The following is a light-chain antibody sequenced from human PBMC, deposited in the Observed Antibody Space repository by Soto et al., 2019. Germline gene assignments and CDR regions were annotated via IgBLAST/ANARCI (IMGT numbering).Light chain of an antibody. CDR2: GAS. CDR1: QNISSY. CDR3: QQYHNWPPIT. V-gene: IGKV3-15*01. Sequence: IVLTQSPATLSLSPGRRATLSCRASQNISSYLIWYQQKPGQAPRLLIYGASTRATGIPARFSGSGSGTEFTLTISSLQSEDFAVYYCQQYHNWPPITFGQGTRLEIK. J-gene: IGKJ5*01.